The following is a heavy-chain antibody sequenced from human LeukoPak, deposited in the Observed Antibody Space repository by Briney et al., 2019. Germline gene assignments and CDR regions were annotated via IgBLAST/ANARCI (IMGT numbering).Heavy chain of an antibody. CDR2: IKQDGSEK. CDR3: ARDLGTTVTTNWFDP. J-gene: IGHJ5*02. D-gene: IGHD4-17*01. CDR1: GFTFSSYW. Sequence: PGGSLRLSCAASGFTFSSYWMSWVRQAPGKGLKWVANIKQDGSEKYYVDSVKGRFTISRDNAKNSLYLQMNSLRAEDTAVYYCARDLGTTVTTNWFDPWGQGTLVTVSS. V-gene: IGHV3-7*01.